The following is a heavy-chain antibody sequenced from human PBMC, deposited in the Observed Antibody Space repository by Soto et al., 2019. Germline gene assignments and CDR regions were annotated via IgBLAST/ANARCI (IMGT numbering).Heavy chain of an antibody. CDR3: ARDAAMGDYYHYGMDV. Sequence: GASVKVSCKASGYTFTGYYLHWVRQAPVQGLEWMGWINPSSGGANIAQKFQGWVTMTRDTSIDTAYMELTRLRSDDTAVYYCARDAAMGDYYHYGMDVWGQGTPVTVSS. CDR2: INPSSGGA. CDR1: GYTFTGYY. V-gene: IGHV1-2*04. J-gene: IGHJ6*02. D-gene: IGHD5-18*01.